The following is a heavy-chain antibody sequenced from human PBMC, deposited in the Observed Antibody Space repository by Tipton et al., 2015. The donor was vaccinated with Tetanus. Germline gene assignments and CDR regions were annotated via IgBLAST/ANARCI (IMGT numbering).Heavy chain of an antibody. J-gene: IGHJ4*02. CDR1: GFTLSDYY. Sequence: SLRLSCAASGFTLSDYYMTWVRQAPGEGLEWEANIKPDGSEESYVGSVRGRFTVSRNRAKNSVFLQMDSLRVEDTAVYYCARVDYLYNGAVYWGQGTLVTVSS. CDR3: ARVDYLYNGAVY. D-gene: IGHD5-24*01. CDR2: IKPDGSEE. V-gene: IGHV3-7*01.